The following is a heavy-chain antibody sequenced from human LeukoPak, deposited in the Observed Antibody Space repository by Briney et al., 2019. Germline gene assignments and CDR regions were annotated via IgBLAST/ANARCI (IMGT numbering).Heavy chain of an antibody. CDR1: GFTFSDYY. D-gene: IGHD3-3*01. CDR3: ARGAIFGVLKGIDAFDI. Sequence: GGSLRLSCAASGFTFSDYYMSWIRQAPGKGLEWVSYISSSGSTIYYADSVKGRFTISRDNAKNSLYLRMNSLGAEDTAVYYCARGAIFGVLKGIDAFDIWGQGTMVTVSS. V-gene: IGHV3-11*04. CDR2: ISSSGSTI. J-gene: IGHJ3*02.